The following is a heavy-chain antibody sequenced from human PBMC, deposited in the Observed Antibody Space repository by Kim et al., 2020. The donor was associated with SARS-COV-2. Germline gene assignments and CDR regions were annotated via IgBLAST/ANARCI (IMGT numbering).Heavy chain of an antibody. V-gene: IGHV3-23*01. CDR2: ISGSGVTS. Sequence: GGSLRLSCVASGFNFRNFTISWVRQTPGKGLEWVSGISGSGVTSDYADSVKGRCTLSRDNSKNTVCLQMDSLRTEDAAIYFCAKTGGGDSWPEATNYYGLDVWGQGTTVIGSA. J-gene: IGHJ6*01. D-gene: IGHD2-21*02. CDR1: GFNFRNFT. CDR3: AKTGGGDSWPEATNYYGLDV.